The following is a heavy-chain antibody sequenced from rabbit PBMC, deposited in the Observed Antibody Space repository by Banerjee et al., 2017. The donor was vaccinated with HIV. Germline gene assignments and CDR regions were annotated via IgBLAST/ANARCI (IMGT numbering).Heavy chain of an antibody. CDR2: IYGGSSGST. Sequence: QSLEESGGGLVQPEGSLTLTCTASGFSFSGSYYICWVRQAPGKGLEWIACIYGGSSGSTYYATWAKGRFTISKTSSTTVTLQMTSLTAADTATYFCAREAIRIGGSNLWGPGTLVTVS. D-gene: IGHD1-1*01. CDR3: AREAIRIGGSNL. CDR1: GFSFSGSYY. V-gene: IGHV1S40*01. J-gene: IGHJ4*01.